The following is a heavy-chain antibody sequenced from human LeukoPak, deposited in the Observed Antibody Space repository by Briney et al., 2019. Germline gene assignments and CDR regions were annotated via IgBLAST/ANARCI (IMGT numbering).Heavy chain of an antibody. D-gene: IGHD6-6*01. CDR1: GDSVSSNSAA. J-gene: IGHJ5*02. V-gene: IGHV6-1*01. CDR3: ARDLEQGSSSSPWFDP. Sequence: SQTLSLTCAISGDSVSSNSAAWNWIRQSPSRGLEWLGRTYYRSKWYNDYAVSMKSRITINPDTSKNQFSLQLNSVTPEDTAVYYCARDLEQGSSSSPWFDPWGQGTLVTVSS. CDR2: TYYRSKWYN.